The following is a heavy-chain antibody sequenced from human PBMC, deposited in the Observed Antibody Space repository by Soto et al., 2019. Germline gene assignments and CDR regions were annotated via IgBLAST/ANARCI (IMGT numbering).Heavy chain of an antibody. CDR3: ARDITIFGVARRGAFDI. CDR1: GGSISSGGYY. Sequence: SETLSLTCTVSGGSISSGGYYWSWIRQHPGKGLEWIGYIYYSGSTYYNPSLKSRVTISVDTSKNQFSLKLSSVTAADTAVYYCARDITIFGVARRGAFDIWGQGTMVTVSS. CDR2: IYYSGST. V-gene: IGHV4-31*03. J-gene: IGHJ3*02. D-gene: IGHD3-3*01.